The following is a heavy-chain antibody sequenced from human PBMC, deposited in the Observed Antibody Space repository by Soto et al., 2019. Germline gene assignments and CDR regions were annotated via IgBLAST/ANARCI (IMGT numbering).Heavy chain of an antibody. CDR1: GFSLSSTRVA. CDR2: IYWDDDK. J-gene: IGHJ4*02. Sequence: QITLKESGPTLVKPTQTLTLTCTFSGFSLSSTRVAVGWIRQPPGKALEWLALIYWDDDKRYSPFLKSRLTIPKDNPKNQVVLTMTHMDPVDTATYYCAHSVVAGLGYYFDYWGQGTLVTVSS. V-gene: IGHV2-5*02. D-gene: IGHD6-19*01. CDR3: AHSVVAGLGYYFDY.